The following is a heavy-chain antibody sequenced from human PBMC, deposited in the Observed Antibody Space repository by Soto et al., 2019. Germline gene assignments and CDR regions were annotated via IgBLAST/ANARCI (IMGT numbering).Heavy chain of an antibody. CDR3: AGNYGDYEWVGFDL. CDR1: GGTFSSYA. Sequence: QVQLVQSGAEVKKPGSSVKVSCKASGGTFSSYAISWVRQAPGQGREWMGGVIPIFGTANYAQKFQGRVTITEDKSTSTAYMELSSLSSEATVVYSCAGNYGDYEWVGFDLWFRGTLVTVSS. D-gene: IGHD4-17*01. CDR2: VIPIFGTA. V-gene: IGHV1-69*06. J-gene: IGHJ2*01.